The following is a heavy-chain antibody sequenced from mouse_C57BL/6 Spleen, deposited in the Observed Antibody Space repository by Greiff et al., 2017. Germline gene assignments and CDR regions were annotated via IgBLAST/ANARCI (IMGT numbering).Heavy chain of an antibody. CDR2: IYPGDGDT. CDR1: GFAFSSSW. Sequence: QVQLQQSGPELVKPGASVKISCTASGFAFSSSWMHWVKQKPGKGLEWIGRIYPGDGDTNYNGKFKGKATMTADKSSSTAYMQLSSLTSEDSAVYFGARGNYSSRCDLDYWGQGTTLTVSS. D-gene: IGHD1-1*01. V-gene: IGHV1-82*01. CDR3: ARGNYSSRCDLDY. J-gene: IGHJ2*01.